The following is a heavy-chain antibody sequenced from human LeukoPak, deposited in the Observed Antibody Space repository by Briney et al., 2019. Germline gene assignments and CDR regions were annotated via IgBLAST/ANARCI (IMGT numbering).Heavy chain of an antibody. J-gene: IGHJ4*02. CDR2: FDPEDGET. CDR1: GYTFTELS. D-gene: IGHD6-19*01. V-gene: IGHV1-24*01. Sequence: ASVKVSCKVSGYTFTELSMHWVRQAPGKGLEWMGGFDPEDGETIYAQKFQGRVTMTEDTSTDTAYMELSSLRSEDTAVYYCATDHEGSSGWYRVYWGQGTLVTVSS. CDR3: ATDHEGSSGWYRVY.